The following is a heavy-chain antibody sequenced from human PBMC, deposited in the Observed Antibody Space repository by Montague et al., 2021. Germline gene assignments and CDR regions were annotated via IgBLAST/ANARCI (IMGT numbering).Heavy chain of an antibody. J-gene: IGHJ5*02. V-gene: IGHV4-39*07. Sequence: SQTLSLTCTVSGASITSNIYYWGWIRQSPGKGLEWIGSIYYSGNSFYQPSLKSRITMAVDTSKNQFSLKLSSVTAADKAIYYCARVFSSWYVGWFDPWGQGTLVTVSS. CDR1: GASITSNIYY. CDR3: ARVFSSWYVGWFDP. CDR2: IYYSGNS. D-gene: IGHD6-13*01.